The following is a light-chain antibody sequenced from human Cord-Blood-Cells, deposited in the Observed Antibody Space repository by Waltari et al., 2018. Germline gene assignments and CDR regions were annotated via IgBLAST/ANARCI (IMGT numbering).Light chain of an antibody. CDR1: SSNIGAGYD. V-gene: IGLV1-40*01. J-gene: IGLJ1*01. Sequence: QSVLTQPPSVSGAPGQRVTISCTGSSSNIGAGYDVHWYQQLPGTAPKLLIYGNSNRPSGAPDRFSGSKSGTSASLTISGLQAEDEADYYCSSYTSSSTYVFGTGTKVTVL. CDR3: SSYTSSSTYV. CDR2: GNS.